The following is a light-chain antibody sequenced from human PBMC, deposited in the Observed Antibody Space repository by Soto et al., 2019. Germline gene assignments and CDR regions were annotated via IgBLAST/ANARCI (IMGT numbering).Light chain of an antibody. V-gene: IGKV3-11*01. CDR2: GAS. Sequence: EIVLTQSPDTLSLSPGDRATLSFRASQSVRSNLAWHQQKPGQAPRLLIYGASTRATGIPARFSGSGSGTDFTLTISSLEPEDFAVYYCQQRSVWPITFGQGTRLEIK. CDR1: QSVRSN. J-gene: IGKJ5*01. CDR3: QQRSVWPIT.